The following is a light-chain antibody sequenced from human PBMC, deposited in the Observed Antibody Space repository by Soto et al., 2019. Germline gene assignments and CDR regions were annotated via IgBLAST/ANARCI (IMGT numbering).Light chain of an antibody. V-gene: IGLV8-61*01. CDR1: SDSVSTTNY. Sequence: QTVVTQEPSCSVFPGGTVTRTCGLRSDSVSTTNYPSWYQQTPGQTPRSLIYNTNTRCSGVPDRFSGSILGNKAALTITGAHTDDESLYYCVLNMSRGVRVFGEGTKLTVL. CDR2: NTN. CDR3: VLNMSRGVRV. J-gene: IGLJ2*01.